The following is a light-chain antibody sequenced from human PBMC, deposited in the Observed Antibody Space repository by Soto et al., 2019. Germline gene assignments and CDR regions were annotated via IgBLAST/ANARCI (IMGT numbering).Light chain of an antibody. V-gene: IGKV3-20*01. CDR3: QRYGSSPLT. CDR2: AAS. Sequence: IVLTQSPGTLSLSPGERATLSCRARQSVSSSYLAWYQQKPGQAPRLLIYAASSRATGIPDRFSGRGSETDFTLTISRLEPEDVAVYYCQRYGSSPLTFGGGTKVEIK. CDR1: QSVSSSY. J-gene: IGKJ4*01.